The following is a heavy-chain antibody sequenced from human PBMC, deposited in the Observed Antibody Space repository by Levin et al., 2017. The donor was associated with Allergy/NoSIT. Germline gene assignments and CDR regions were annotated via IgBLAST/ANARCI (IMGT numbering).Heavy chain of an antibody. CDR3: ARQDYSGPSPTLDY. D-gene: IGHD6-6*01. CDR1: GDSIRSSSYY. CDR2: RYYSGTT. V-gene: IGHV4-39*01. Sequence: SQTLSLTCTVSGDSIRSSSYYWGWVRQPPGKGLEWIGSRYYSGTTYYNPSLKSRVTISADTSKNQFSLNLNSVTAADTAVYYCARQDYSGPSPTLDYWGQGTLVTVSS. J-gene: IGHJ4*02.